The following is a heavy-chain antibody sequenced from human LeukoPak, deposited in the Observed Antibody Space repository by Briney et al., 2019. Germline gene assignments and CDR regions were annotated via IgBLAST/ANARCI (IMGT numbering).Heavy chain of an antibody. CDR2: ISAYNGNT. CDR3: ARALTTVTSWFDP. Sequence: ASVKVSCKASGYTFTSYGISWVRQAPGQGLEWMGWISAYNGNTNYAQNLQGRVTMATDTSTSTAYMELRSLRSDDTAVYYCARALTTVTSWFDPWGQGTLVTVSS. V-gene: IGHV1-18*01. J-gene: IGHJ5*02. CDR1: GYTFTSYG. D-gene: IGHD4-17*01.